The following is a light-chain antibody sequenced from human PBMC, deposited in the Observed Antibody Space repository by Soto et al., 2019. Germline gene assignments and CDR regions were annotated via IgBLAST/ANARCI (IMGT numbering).Light chain of an antibody. CDR3: AAWDDSPLWV. CDR1: SSNIGNNA. CDR2: YDD. V-gene: IGLV1-36*01. Sequence: QSVLTQPPSVSEAPRQRVTISCSGSSSNIGNNAVNWYQQLPGKAPKLLIYYDDLLPPGVSERFSGSKSGTSASLAISGLQSEDEADYYCAAWDDSPLWVFGGGTKVTVL. J-gene: IGLJ3*02.